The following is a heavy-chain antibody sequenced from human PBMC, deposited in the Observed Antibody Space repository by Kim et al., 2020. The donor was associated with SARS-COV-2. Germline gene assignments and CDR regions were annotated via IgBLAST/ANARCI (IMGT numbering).Heavy chain of an antibody. CDR1: GGSISSSNW. D-gene: IGHD3-10*01. CDR3: ARESSTNLPNYGSVTPGRDV. CDR2: IYHSGST. V-gene: IGHV4-4*02. Sequence: SETLSLTCAVSGGSISSSNWWSWVRQPPGKGLEWIGEIYHSGSTNYNPSLKSRVTISVDKSKNQFSLKLSSVTAADTAVYYCARESSTNLPNYGSVTPGRDVGGKGTTVTVSS. J-gene: IGHJ6*04.